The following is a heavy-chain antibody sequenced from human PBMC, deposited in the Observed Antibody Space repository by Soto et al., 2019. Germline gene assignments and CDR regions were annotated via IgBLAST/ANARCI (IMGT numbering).Heavy chain of an antibody. D-gene: IGHD2-15*01. CDR3: ARVLVVVVAATKHFYWFDP. Sequence: SETLSLTCTVSGGSISSGGYYWSWTRQHPGKGLEWIGYIYYSGSTYYNPSLKSRVTISVDTSKNQFSLKLSSVTAADTAVYYCARVLVVVVAATKHFYWFDPWGQGTLVTVSS. CDR1: GGSISSGGYY. J-gene: IGHJ5*02. V-gene: IGHV4-31*03. CDR2: IYYSGST.